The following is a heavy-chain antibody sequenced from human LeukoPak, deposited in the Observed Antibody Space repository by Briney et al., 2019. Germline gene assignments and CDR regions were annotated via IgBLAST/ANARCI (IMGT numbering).Heavy chain of an antibody. Sequence: LTGGSLRLSCAASGFTFDDYGMSWVRQAPGKGLEWVSGINWNGGSTGYADSVKGRFTISRDNAKNSLYLQMNSLRAEDTAVYYCARDGTSCWFDYWGQGTLVTVSS. D-gene: IGHD2-2*01. CDR2: INWNGGST. J-gene: IGHJ4*02. CDR1: GFTFDDYG. CDR3: ARDGTSCWFDY. V-gene: IGHV3-20*04.